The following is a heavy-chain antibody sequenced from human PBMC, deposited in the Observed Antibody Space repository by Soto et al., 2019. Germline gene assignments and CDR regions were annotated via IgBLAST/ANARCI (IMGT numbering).Heavy chain of an antibody. CDR1: GFTFSSYA. D-gene: IGHD3-16*01. J-gene: IGHJ6*02. CDR3: ARAGGGEDYYYGMDV. Sequence: QVQLVESGGGVVQPGRSLRLSCAASGFTFSSYAMHWVRQAPGKGLEWVAVISYDGSNKYYADSVKGRFTISRDNSKNTGYLQMNSLRAEDTAVYYCARAGGGEDYYYGMDVWGQGTTVTVSS. CDR2: ISYDGSNK. V-gene: IGHV3-30-3*01.